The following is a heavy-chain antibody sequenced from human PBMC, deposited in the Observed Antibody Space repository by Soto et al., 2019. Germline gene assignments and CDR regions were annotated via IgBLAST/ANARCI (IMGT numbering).Heavy chain of an antibody. V-gene: IGHV4-39*07. CDR1: GGSISSSSYY. CDR2: MYNSGST. D-gene: IGHD2-21*02. J-gene: IGHJ6*02. CDR3: ARDLWGYCGTDCYPLDV. Sequence: SETLSLTCTVSGGSISSSSYYWGWIRQPPGKGLEWIGYMYNSGSTYYNPPFKSRVTISVDTSKNQFSLKLNSVTAADTAVYYCARDLWGYCGTDCYPLDVWGQGTTVTVS.